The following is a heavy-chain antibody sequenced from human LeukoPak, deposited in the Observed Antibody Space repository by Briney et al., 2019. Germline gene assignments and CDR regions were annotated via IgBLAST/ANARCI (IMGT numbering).Heavy chain of an antibody. CDR2: INPSGGST. J-gene: IGHJ4*02. V-gene: IGHV1-46*01. Sequence: ASVKVSCKASGYTFTSYYMHWVRQAPGQGLEWMGIINPSGGSTSYAQKFQGRVTMTRDTSTSTVYMELSSLRSEDTAVYYCARETYYYDSSGYYLPGDYWGRRTLVTVSS. D-gene: IGHD3-22*01. CDR1: GYTFTSYY. CDR3: ARETYYYDSSGYYLPGDY.